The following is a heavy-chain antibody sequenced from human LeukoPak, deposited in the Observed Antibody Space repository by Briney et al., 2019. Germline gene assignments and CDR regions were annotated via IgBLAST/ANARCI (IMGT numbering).Heavy chain of an antibody. J-gene: IGHJ4*02. CDR3: ARVPSDY. Sequence: GGSLRLSCAASGFTFSSYSMNWVRQAPGKGLEWVSSISSSTNYIYYADSVKGRFTISRGNAKNSLYLQMNNLRAEDTAVYYCARVPSDYWGQGTLVTVSS. CDR1: GFTFSSYS. CDR2: ISSSTNYI. V-gene: IGHV3-21*01.